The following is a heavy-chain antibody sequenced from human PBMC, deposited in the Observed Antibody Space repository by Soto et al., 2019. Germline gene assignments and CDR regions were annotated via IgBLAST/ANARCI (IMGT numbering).Heavy chain of an antibody. CDR1: GYTFTSYA. J-gene: IGHJ6*02. Sequence: ASVKVSCKASGYTFTSYAMHWVRQAPGQRLEWMGWINAGNGNTKYSQKFQGRVTITRDTSASTAYMELSSLRSEDTAVYYCARHGGPYSSTSLNYYYSYGMDVWGQGTTVTGS. D-gene: IGHD6-13*01. CDR3: ARHGGPYSSTSLNYYYSYGMDV. CDR2: INAGNGNT. V-gene: IGHV1-3*01.